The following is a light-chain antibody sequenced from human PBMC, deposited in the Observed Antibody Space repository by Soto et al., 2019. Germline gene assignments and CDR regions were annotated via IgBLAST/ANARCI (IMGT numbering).Light chain of an antibody. Sequence: QSALTQPASVSGSPGQSITISCTGTSSDIGNYDFVSWYQQVPGTAPTAMIYEVSSRPSGVSNRFSGSKSGNTASLNISGRQAEDEAYYYCRSYTTSTSFILFGGGTKLTVL. J-gene: IGLJ2*01. CDR1: SSDIGNYDF. V-gene: IGLV2-14*01. CDR2: EVS. CDR3: RSYTTSTSFIL.